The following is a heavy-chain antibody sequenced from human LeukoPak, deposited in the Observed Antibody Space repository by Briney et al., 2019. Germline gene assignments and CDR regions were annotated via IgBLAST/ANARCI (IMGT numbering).Heavy chain of an antibody. Sequence: GGSLRLSCAASGFTFSSYWMHWVRQAPGKGLVWVSRINSDGSSTSYADSVKGRFTISRDNAKNTLYLQMNSLRDEDTAVYYCATPLGWFGELTNYYYYGMDVWGKGTTVTVSS. CDR2: INSDGSST. D-gene: IGHD3-10*01. J-gene: IGHJ6*04. CDR3: ATPLGWFGELTNYYYYGMDV. V-gene: IGHV3-74*01. CDR1: GFTFSSYW.